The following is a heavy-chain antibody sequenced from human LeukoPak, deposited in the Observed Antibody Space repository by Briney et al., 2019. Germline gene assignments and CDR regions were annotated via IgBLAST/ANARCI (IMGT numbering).Heavy chain of an antibody. CDR1: GGSISSGGYY. CDR2: IYYSGST. Sequence: SQTLSLTRTVSGGSISSGGYYWSWIRQHPGMGLEWIGYIYYSGSTYYNPSLKSRVTISVDTSKNQFSLKLSSVTAADTAVYYCARGGPTMIVVVERWFYPWGQGTLVTVSS. V-gene: IGHV4-31*03. CDR3: ARGGPTMIVVVERWFYP. J-gene: IGHJ5*02. D-gene: IGHD3-22*01.